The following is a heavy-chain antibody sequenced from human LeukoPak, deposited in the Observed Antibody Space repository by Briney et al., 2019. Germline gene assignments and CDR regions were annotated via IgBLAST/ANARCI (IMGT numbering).Heavy chain of an antibody. Sequence: GGSLRLSCAASGFTVSSYSMNWVRQAPGKGLEWVSSISSGSSYTYFADSVKGRFTISRDNAKNSLYLQMNSLRAEDTAVYYCARGDKYIAFSPPLQGFDYWGQGTLVTVSS. J-gene: IGHJ4*02. D-gene: IGHD3-3*02. CDR2: ISSGSSYT. V-gene: IGHV3-21*01. CDR3: ARGDKYIAFSPPLQGFDY. CDR1: GFTVSSYS.